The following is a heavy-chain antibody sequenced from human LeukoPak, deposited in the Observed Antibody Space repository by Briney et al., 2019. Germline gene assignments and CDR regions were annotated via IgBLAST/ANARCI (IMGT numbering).Heavy chain of an antibody. V-gene: IGHV4-59*08. CDR1: GGSVSSYY. Sequence: SETLSLTCSVSGGSVSSYYWSWIRQSPGKGLEWIGYIHNSGRTNYNPSLKSRVTGFVDTSKNQVSLRLSSVTAADTAVYYCAKHGTISSESYFDYWGQGALVTVSS. D-gene: IGHD1-14*01. CDR3: AKHGTISSESYFDY. CDR2: IHNSGRT. J-gene: IGHJ4*02.